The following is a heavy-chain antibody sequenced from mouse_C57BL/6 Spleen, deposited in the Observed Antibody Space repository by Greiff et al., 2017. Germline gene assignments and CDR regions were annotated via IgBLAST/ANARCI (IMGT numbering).Heavy chain of an antibody. V-gene: IGHV5-16*01. CDR1: GFTFSDYY. CDR3: AREGKREGFDY. CDR2: ITYDGSST. J-gene: IGHJ2*01. Sequence: EVKVVESEGGLVQPGSSMTLSCTASGFTFSDYYMAWVRQVPEKGLEWVANITYDGSSTYYLDSLKSRFIISRDNAKNILYLQMSSLKSEDTATYYCAREGKREGFDYWGQGTTLTVSS.